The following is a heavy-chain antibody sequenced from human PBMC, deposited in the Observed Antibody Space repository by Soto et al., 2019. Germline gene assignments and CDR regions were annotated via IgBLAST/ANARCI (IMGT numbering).Heavy chain of an antibody. V-gene: IGHV3-74*03. CDR1: GFTFSNYW. J-gene: IGHJ4*02. D-gene: IGHD3-22*01. CDR3: ASSGYYLPCDY. Sequence: EVQLVESGGGLVQPGGSLRLSCAASGFTFSNYWMHWVRQAPGTGLVWVSRINNDGSSATYADSVEGRFTISRDNAKSTLYLQMNGLRAEDTAVYYCASSGYYLPCDYWGQGTLVTVSS. CDR2: INNDGSSA.